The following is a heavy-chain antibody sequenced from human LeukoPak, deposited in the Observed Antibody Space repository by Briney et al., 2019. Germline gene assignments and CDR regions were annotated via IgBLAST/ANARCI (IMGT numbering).Heavy chain of an antibody. Sequence: LGGCLLHCCSASGYTLSQELMQWGRQAPGKGLEWVAVISYDASNKYYADSVKGRFTISRDNSKNTLFLQMNSLSAEDTAVFYCAREQYGEDYFDRSGGGRLVSVSS. J-gene: IGHJ4*02. CDR3: AREQYGEDYFDR. V-gene: IGHV3-30-3*01. CDR2: ISYDASNK. CDR1: GYTLSQEL. D-gene: IGHD4-17*01.